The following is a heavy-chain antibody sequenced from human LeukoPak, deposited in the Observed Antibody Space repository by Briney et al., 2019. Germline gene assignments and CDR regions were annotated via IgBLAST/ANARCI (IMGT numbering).Heavy chain of an antibody. CDR3: ARARDTIFGVVRRAFDY. D-gene: IGHD3-3*01. CDR2: IYTSGGT. CDR1: GGSISSYY. J-gene: IGHJ4*02. V-gene: IGHV4-4*07. Sequence: PSETLSLTCTVSGGSISSYYWSWIRQPAGKGLEWIGRIYTSGGTNYNPSLKSRVTMSVDTSKNQFSLKLSPVTAADTAVYYCARARDTIFGVVRRAFDYWGQGTLVTVSS.